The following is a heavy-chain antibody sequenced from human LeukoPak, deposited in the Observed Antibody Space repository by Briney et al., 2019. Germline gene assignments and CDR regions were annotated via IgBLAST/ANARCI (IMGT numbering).Heavy chain of an antibody. CDR1: GFTFSSYG. V-gene: IGHV3-30*18. D-gene: IGHD2-15*01. Sequence: GRSLRLSCAASGFTFSSYGMHWVRQAPGKGLEWVAVISYDGSNKYYADSVKGRFTISRDNSKNTLYLQMNSLRAEDTAVYYCVKGYCSGGSCFDYWGQGTLVTVSS. CDR2: ISYDGSNK. CDR3: VKGYCSGGSCFDY. J-gene: IGHJ4*02.